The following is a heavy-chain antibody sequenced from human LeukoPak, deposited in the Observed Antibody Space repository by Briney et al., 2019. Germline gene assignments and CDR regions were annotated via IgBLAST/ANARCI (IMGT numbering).Heavy chain of an antibody. CDR2: IIPIFGTA. CDR1: GGTFSSYA. Sequence: ASVKVSCKASGGTFSSYAISRVRQAPGQGLEWMGGIIPIFGTANYAQKFQGRVTITTDESTSTAYMELSSLRSEDTAVYYCAREPYRGQFDYWGQGTLVTVSS. J-gene: IGHJ4*02. D-gene: IGHD1-14*01. V-gene: IGHV1-69*05. CDR3: AREPYRGQFDY.